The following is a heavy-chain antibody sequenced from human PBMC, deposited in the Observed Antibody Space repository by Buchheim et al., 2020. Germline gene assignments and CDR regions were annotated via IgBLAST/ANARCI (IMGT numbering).Heavy chain of an antibody. CDR1: GGSISSYY. CDR3: ARGDRGYSSSWFDP. Sequence: QVQLQESGPGLVKPSETLSLTCTVSGGSISSYYWSWIRQPPGKGLEWIGYIYSSGSTNYKPSLKSRVTISVDTSKNQFSLKLSSVTAADTAVYYCARGDRGYSSSWFDPWGQGTL. V-gene: IGHV4-59*01. D-gene: IGHD5-18*01. CDR2: IYSSGST. J-gene: IGHJ5*02.